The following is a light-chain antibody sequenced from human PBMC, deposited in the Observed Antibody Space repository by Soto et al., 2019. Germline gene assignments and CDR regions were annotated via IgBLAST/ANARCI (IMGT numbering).Light chain of an antibody. Sequence: QSALTQPASVSGSPGQSITISCTGTSIDVGGYNYVSWYQQHPGKAPKLMIYDVINRPSGVSNRFSGSKSGNSASLTISGLQAEDEADYYCSSYTSSSTYVVFGGGTKLTVL. CDR2: DVI. CDR1: SIDVGGYNY. CDR3: SSYTSSSTYVV. V-gene: IGLV2-14*03. J-gene: IGLJ2*01.